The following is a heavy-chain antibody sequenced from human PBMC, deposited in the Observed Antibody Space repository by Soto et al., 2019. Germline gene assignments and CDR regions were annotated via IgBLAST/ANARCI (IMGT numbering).Heavy chain of an antibody. CDR3: ARHIGYSSSLGWFDP. V-gene: IGHV4-39*01. CDR2: IYYSGST. D-gene: IGHD6-6*01. J-gene: IGHJ5*02. Sequence: QLQLQESGPGLVKPSETLSLTCTVSGGSISSSSYYWGWIRQPPGKGLEWIGSIYYSGSTYYNPSLKSRVTISVDTSKNQVSLKLSSVTAADTAVYYCARHIGYSSSLGWFDPWGQGTLVTVSS. CDR1: GGSISSSSYY.